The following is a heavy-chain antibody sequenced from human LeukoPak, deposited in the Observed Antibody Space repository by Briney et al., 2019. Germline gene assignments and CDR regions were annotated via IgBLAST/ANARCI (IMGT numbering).Heavy chain of an antibody. D-gene: IGHD3-22*01. Sequence: SGTLSLTCTVSGDSISSGPYYWGWIRQPPGKGLEWFGNIYYGENTYYNPSLKSRVTITIDTSNNQFYLKLSSLTAEDTAVYYCARRDDSMGYHKIFDYWGQGTLVTVSS. J-gene: IGHJ4*02. CDR2: IYYGENT. CDR3: ARRDDSMGYHKIFDY. V-gene: IGHV4-39*01. CDR1: GDSISSGPYY.